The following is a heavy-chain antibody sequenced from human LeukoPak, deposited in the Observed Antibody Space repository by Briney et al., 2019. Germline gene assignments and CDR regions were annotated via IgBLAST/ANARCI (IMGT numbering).Heavy chain of an antibody. CDR1: GGSFSGYY. D-gene: IGHD1-26*01. V-gene: IGHV4-34*01. CDR2: INHSGST. J-gene: IGHJ4*02. Sequence: PSETLSLTCAVYGGSFSGYYRSWIRQPPGKGLEWIGEINHSGSTNYNPSLKSRVTISVDTSKNQFSLKLSSVTAADTAVYYCARGPVGATLFDYWGQGTLVTVSS. CDR3: ARGPVGATLFDY.